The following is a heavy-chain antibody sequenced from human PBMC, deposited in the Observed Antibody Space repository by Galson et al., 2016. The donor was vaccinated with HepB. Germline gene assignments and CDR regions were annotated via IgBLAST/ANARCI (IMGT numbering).Heavy chain of an antibody. CDR2: IKQNGSEK. CDR3: ATTVAGFFDY. J-gene: IGHJ4*02. V-gene: IGHV3-7*01. CDR1: GFTFSIYW. D-gene: IGHD6-19*01. Sequence: SLRLSCAASGFTFSIYWMSWVRQAPGKGLEWVANIKQNGSEKYYVDSVGGRFTISRDNAKNSVYLQMNGLRVEDKAVYYCATTVAGFFDYWGQGNLVTVSS.